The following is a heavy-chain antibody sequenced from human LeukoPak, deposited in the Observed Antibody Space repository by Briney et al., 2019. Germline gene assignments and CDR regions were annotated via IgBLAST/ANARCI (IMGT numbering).Heavy chain of an antibody. CDR3: ARDGYYYGSGSYWAFDAFDI. D-gene: IGHD3-10*01. CDR1: GFTFSSYA. V-gene: IGHV3-23*01. CDR2: LGGSGADI. Sequence: PGGSLRLSCAASGFTFSSYAMSWVRQAPGKGLEWVSGLGGSGADIFYADSVKGRFTISRDNAKNSLYLQMNSLRAEDTAVYYCARDGYYYGSGSYWAFDAFDIWGQGTMVTVSS. J-gene: IGHJ3*02.